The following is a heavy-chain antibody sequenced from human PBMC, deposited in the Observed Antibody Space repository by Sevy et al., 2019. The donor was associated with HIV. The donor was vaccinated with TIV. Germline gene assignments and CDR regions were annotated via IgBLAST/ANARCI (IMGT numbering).Heavy chain of an antibody. J-gene: IGHJ4*02. CDR2: ISGRDGTV. Sequence: GESLKISCAATGFTFSNFYMGWIRQAPGKGLEWISSISGRDGTVLNADSVKGRFTISRDNAMNSLYLQINSLRVEDTAVYYCVRDPHFDSGNGYYVNFDFWGQGTLVTVSS. D-gene: IGHD3-3*01. CDR1: GFTFSNFY. CDR3: VRDPHFDSGNGYYVNFDF. V-gene: IGHV3-11*01.